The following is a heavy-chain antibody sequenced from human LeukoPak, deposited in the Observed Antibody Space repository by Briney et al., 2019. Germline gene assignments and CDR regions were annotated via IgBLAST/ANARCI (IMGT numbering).Heavy chain of an antibody. CDR1: GGSFSGYY. D-gene: IGHD1-26*01. J-gene: IGHJ4*02. CDR3: ARARSGKWGFDY. V-gene: IGHV4-34*01. Sequence: SETLSLTCTVYGGSFSGYYWSWIRQPPGRGLEWIGEINHGGSINYNPSLKSRVTISVDTSKNQFSLKLSSVTAADTAVYYCARARSGKWGFDYWGQGTLVTVSS. CDR2: INHGGSI.